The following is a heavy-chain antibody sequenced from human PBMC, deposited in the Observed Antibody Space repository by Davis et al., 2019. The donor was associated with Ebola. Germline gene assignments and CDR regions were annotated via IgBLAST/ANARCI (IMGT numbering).Heavy chain of an antibody. J-gene: IGHJ4*02. CDR3: ARALCSGGSCYPYLDY. V-gene: IGHV4-4*02. CDR1: GASISTSNWWTRNDW. Sequence: MPSETLSLTCAVSGASISTSNWWTRNDWWSWVRQSPGKGLEWIGEIYHSGNTNYNPSLKSRVTISVDKSKNELSLRLTSVTAADTAVYYCARALCSGGSCYPYLDYWGQGTLVTVSS. D-gene: IGHD2-15*01. CDR2: IYHSGNT.